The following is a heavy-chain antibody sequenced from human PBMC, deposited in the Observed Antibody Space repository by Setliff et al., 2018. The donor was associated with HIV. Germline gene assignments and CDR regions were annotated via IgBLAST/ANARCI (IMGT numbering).Heavy chain of an antibody. CDR3: AGLSDFLDY. V-gene: IGHV4-34*01. CDR2: INHSGTA. J-gene: IGHJ4*02. Sequence: SETLSLTCAVYGGSLSSSYWTWIRQAPGKGLEWIGEINHSGTANYNPSLKSRVTMSLDRSKRQFFLKLTSLTAADTAVYYCAGLSDFLDYWGQGTLVTVSA. D-gene: IGHD2-21*01. CDR1: GGSLSSSY.